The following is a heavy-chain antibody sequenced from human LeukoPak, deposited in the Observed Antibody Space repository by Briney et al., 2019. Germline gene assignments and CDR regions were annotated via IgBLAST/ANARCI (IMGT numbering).Heavy chain of an antibody. CDR2: INHSGST. CDR1: GGSFSGYY. J-gene: IGHJ6*03. CDR3: APQASGDFGEFLYSYYLDV. Sequence: SETLSLTCAVYGGSFSGYYWSWIRQPPGKGLEWIGEINHSGSTNYNPSLKSRVTISVDTSKNQVSLKVTSVTAADTAIYYCAPQASGDFGEFLYSYYLDVWGKGTTVTVSS. V-gene: IGHV4-34*01. D-gene: IGHD3-10*01.